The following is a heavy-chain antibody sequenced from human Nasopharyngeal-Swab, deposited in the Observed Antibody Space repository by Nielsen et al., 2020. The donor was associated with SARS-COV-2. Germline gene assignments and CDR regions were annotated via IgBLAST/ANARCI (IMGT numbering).Heavy chain of an antibody. CDR1: GFTFSGFW. CDR2: IKEDGSER. D-gene: IGHD5-12*01. J-gene: IGHJ4*02. Sequence: GESLKISCAASGFTFSGFWMNWVRQAPGKGLEWVATIKEDGSERSYVDSVKGRFTISRDNGKNSLFLQMSSLRAEDTAVYYCARDDSGFDMLDYWGQGTLVIVSS. CDR3: ARDDSGFDMLDY. V-gene: IGHV3-7*01.